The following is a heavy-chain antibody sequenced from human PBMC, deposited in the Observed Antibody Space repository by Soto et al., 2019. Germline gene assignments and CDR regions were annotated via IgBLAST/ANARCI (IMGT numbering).Heavy chain of an antibody. J-gene: IGHJ4*02. D-gene: IGHD2-15*01. CDR2: ISYDGTNK. Sequence: HPGGSLILSCADSGFTFSNYGMHWVRQAPGKGLEWVAVISYDGTNKYYADSVKGRFTISRDNSKNTLYLQMNSLRAEDTAVYYYAKGPSCDYWCQGTRVTVSS. V-gene: IGHV3-30*18. CDR3: AKGPSCDY. CDR1: GFTFSNYG.